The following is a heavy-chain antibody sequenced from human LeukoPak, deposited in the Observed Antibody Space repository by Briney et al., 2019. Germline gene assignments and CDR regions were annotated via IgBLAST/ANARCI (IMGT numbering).Heavy chain of an antibody. Sequence: ASVKVSCKASGYTFTSYGISWVRQAPGQGLEWMGWISAYNGNTNYAQKLQGRVTMTTDTSTSTAYMELRSLRSDDTAVYYCAREGAYGDYGYGMDVWGQGTTVTVSS. V-gene: IGHV1-18*01. CDR3: AREGAYGDYGYGMDV. CDR2: ISAYNGNT. D-gene: IGHD4-17*01. J-gene: IGHJ6*02. CDR1: GYTFTSYG.